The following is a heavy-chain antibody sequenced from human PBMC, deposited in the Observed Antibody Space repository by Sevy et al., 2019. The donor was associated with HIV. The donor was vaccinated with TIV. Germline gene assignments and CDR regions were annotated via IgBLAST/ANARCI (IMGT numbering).Heavy chain of an antibody. D-gene: IGHD2-8*01. Sequence: GGSLRLSCAASGFAFYDYSMSWIRQAPGKGLEWVATLSFGCGKINYADSVKGRFTISRDNSKNSFYLQMDTLRVEDTDLYYCAREGCTRPHDYWGQGTRVTVSS. CDR1: GFAFYDYS. J-gene: IGHJ4*02. CDR2: LSFGCGKI. CDR3: AREGCTRPHDY. V-gene: IGHV3-23*01.